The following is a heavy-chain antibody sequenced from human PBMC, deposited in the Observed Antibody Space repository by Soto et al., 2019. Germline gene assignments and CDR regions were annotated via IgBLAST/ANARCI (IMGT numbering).Heavy chain of an antibody. CDR1: GFSLSNARMG. V-gene: IGHV2-26*01. J-gene: IGHJ6*02. Sequence: QVTLKESGPVLVKPTETLTLTCTVSGFSLSNARMGVSWIRQPPGTALEWLAHIFSNDEKSYRTSLKSRLTISTDTSKSQVVLTMTNMHPVDTATYYCARYYYDSSGFHPNYYYGMDVWGQGTTVTVSS. CDR3: ARYYYDSSGFHPNYYYGMDV. D-gene: IGHD3-22*01. CDR2: IFSNDEK.